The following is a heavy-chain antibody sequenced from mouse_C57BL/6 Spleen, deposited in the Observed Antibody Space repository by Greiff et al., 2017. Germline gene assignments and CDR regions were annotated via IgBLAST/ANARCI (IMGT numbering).Heavy chain of an antibody. CDR3: ARAIDPYYDY. V-gene: IGHV1-80*01. J-gene: IGHJ2*01. Sequence: VQLVESGAELVKPGASVKISCKASGYAFSSYWMNWVKQRPGKGLEWIGQIYPGDGDTNYNGKFKGKATLTAAKSSSTAYMQLSSLTSDDSAVYFGARAIDPYYDYRGQGTTLTVSS. CDR1: GYAFSSYW. CDR2: IYPGDGDT.